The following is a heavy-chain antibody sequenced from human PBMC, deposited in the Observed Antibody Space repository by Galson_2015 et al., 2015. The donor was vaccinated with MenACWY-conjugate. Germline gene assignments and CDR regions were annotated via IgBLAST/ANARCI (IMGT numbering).Heavy chain of an antibody. CDR3: VASGWSILSGRPSFLDF. CDR2: ISCGRGHT. J-gene: IGHJ6*04. V-gene: IGHV3-21*06. CDR1: GFAFRNYG. D-gene: IGHD6-19*01. Sequence: FLRLSCAGSGFAFRNYGMNWFGQAPGKGRGWVAAISCGRGHTYEGVSVEGRVTISRDNAMNLVFLQMSNLRVEDTAVYYCVASGWSILSGRPSFLDFWGKGTTVIVSS.